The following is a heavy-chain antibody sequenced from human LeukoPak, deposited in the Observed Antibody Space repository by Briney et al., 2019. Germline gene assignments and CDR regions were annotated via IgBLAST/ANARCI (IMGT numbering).Heavy chain of an antibody. D-gene: IGHD3-3*01. Sequence: PSETLSLTCTVSGGSVSSGGYYWSWIRQHPGKGLEWIGYIYYSGSTYYNPSLKSRVTISVDTSKNQFTLKLSSVTAADTAVYYCARSALRGFWSGYSAYWGQGTLVTVSS. J-gene: IGHJ4*02. CDR3: ARSALRGFWSGYSAY. V-gene: IGHV4-31*03. CDR1: GGSVSSGGYY. CDR2: IYYSGST.